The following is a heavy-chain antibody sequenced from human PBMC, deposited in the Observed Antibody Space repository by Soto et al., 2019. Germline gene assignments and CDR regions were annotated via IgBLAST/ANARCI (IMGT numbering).Heavy chain of an antibody. V-gene: IGHV3-33*01. CDR3: ARGDYDDDDGFDH. J-gene: IGHJ4*02. D-gene: IGHD3-16*01. CDR2: IENTGRGT. Sequence: QVQLVESGGGVVQPGTSLRLSCAASGFSFSRHGMHWVRQAPGKGLEWLAVIENTGRGTSYAESVKGRFTISRDNSTNTLFLQINSLRVEDTAVYYCARGDYDDDDGFDHWGQGTLVTVSS. CDR1: GFSFSRHG.